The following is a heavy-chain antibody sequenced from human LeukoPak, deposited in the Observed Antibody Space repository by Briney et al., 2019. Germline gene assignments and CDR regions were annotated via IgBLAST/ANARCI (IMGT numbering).Heavy chain of an antibody. J-gene: IGHJ6*03. V-gene: IGHV4-38-2*02. CDR2: IYHSGST. CDR1: GYSISSGYY. CDR3: ARVCVGSDFWSGYYPRYYYYYMDV. Sequence: SETLSLTCTVSGYSISSGYYWGWIRQPPGKGLEWIGSIYHSGSTYYNPSLKSRVTISVDTSKNQFSLKLSSVTAADTAVYYCARVCVGSDFWSGYYPRYYYYYMDVWGKGTTVTVSS. D-gene: IGHD3-3*01.